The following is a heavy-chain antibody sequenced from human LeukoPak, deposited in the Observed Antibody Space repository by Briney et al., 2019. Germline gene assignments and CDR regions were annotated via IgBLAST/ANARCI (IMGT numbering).Heavy chain of an antibody. CDR3: ARHGGYSSPYLH. Sequence: KTSETLSLTSTVSGGSISNYYWSWIRRPPGKGLECMGYIYYSGTTNYNPSLKSRVTISVDTSKNQFSLKLSSVTAADTAVYYCARHGGYSSPYLHWGQGTLVTVSS. D-gene: IGHD6-13*01. V-gene: IGHV4-59*08. CDR1: GGSISNYY. J-gene: IGHJ1*01. CDR2: IYYSGTT.